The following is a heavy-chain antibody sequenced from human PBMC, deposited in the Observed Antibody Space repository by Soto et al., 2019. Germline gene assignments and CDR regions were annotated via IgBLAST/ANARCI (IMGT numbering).Heavy chain of an antibody. CDR2: IYYSGST. Sequence: SETLSLTCTVSGGSISSYYWSWIRQPPGKGLEWIGYIYYSGSTNYNPSLKSRVTISVDTSKNQFSLKLSSVTAADTAVYYCARGREDYDILTGPNYYYYMDVWGKGTTVTVSS. CDR1: GGSISSYY. V-gene: IGHV4-59*01. D-gene: IGHD3-9*01. J-gene: IGHJ6*03. CDR3: ARGREDYDILTGPNYYYYMDV.